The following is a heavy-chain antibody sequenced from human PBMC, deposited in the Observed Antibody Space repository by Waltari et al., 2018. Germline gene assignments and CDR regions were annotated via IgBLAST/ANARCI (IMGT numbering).Heavy chain of an antibody. CDR2: VSCYNGYT. CDR3: ARVSTNNGPGDLDY. CDR1: GYTFKSYA. V-gene: IGHV1-18*01. D-gene: IGHD2-8*01. Sequence: VQLVQSETEVKKPGASVMVSCKTSGYTFKSYAFSWVRQAPGQGLEWMGWVSCYNGYTFYAQNFQDRLTMTTETSTTTTYMELRNLRSDDTAIYYCARVSTNNGPGDLDYWGQGTLVTVSA. J-gene: IGHJ4*02.